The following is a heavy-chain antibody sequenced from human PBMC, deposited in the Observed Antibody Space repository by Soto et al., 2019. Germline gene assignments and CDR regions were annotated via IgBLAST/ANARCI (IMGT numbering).Heavy chain of an antibody. CDR3: AKNYYFDN. CDR1: GFIFSSYA. CDR2: INVHGGST. J-gene: IGHJ4*02. V-gene: IGHV3-23*01. Sequence: EVQLLESGGGLVQTGGSLRLSCAASGFIFSSYAMSWVRQAPGKGLEWVSSINVHGGSTNYADSVTGRFTMSRDDSKSMVFLQMNSLRADDTAVYYCAKNYYFDNWGQGTLIMVSS.